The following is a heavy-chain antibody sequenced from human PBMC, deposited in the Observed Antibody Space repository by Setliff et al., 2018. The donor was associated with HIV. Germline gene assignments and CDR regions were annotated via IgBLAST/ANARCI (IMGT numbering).Heavy chain of an antibody. D-gene: IGHD2-2*01. V-gene: IGHV1-3*01. CDR1: GYTFTSYA. CDR2: INAGNGNT. J-gene: IGHJ6*02. CDR3: ARGGYCSGTSCSMDSFYFYGMDV. Sequence: ASVKVSCKASGYTFTSYAMHWVRQAPGQRLEWMGWINAGNGNTKYSQKLQGRVTVTIDTSTTTAYMELRSLRSDDTAVYYCARGGYCSGTSCSMDSFYFYGMDVWGQGTTVTVSS.